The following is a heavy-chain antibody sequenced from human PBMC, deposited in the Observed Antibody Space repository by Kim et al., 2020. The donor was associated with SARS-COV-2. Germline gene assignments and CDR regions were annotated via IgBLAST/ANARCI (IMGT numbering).Heavy chain of an antibody. V-gene: IGHV4-59*08. CDR1: GGSISSYY. D-gene: IGHD3-3*01. Sequence: AETLSLTCTVSGGSISSYYRSWIRQPPGKGLEWIGYIYNSVSTNYNPSLKSLVTISVDTSKNQFSLKLSSVTAADTAVYYCARSPDTAYYDFWSGYLDAFAIWGQGTMVTVSS. CDR3: ARSPDTAYYDFWSGYLDAFAI. J-gene: IGHJ3*02. CDR2: IYNSVST.